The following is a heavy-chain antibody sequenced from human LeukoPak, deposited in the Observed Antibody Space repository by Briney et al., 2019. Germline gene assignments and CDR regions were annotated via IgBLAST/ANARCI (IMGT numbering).Heavy chain of an antibody. CDR3: ARHVSSRWLQSGAFDI. Sequence: PSETLSLTCTVSGGSISSYYWSWIRQPPGKGLEWIGYIYYSGSTNYNPSLKSRVTISVDTSKNQFSLKLSSVTAADTAVYYCARHVSSRWLQSGAFDIWGQGTMVTVSS. J-gene: IGHJ3*02. D-gene: IGHD5-24*01. CDR1: GGSISSYY. CDR2: IYYSGST. V-gene: IGHV4-59*08.